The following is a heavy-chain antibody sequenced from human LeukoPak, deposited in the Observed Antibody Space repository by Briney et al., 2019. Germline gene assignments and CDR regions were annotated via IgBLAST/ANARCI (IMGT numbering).Heavy chain of an antibody. CDR1: GFTFSSYS. Sequence: GGSLRLSCAASGFTFSSYSMNWVRQAPGKGLEWVSSIFSSSTYTYYADSLKGRFTISRDNAKNSLYLQMNSLKASDTAMYYCARSDQLQWFGAPRRPYYYGLAVWGQGTTVTVSS. D-gene: IGHD3-10*01. V-gene: IGHV3-21*04. CDR2: IFSSSTYT. J-gene: IGHJ6*02. CDR3: ARSDQLQWFGAPRRPYYYGLAV.